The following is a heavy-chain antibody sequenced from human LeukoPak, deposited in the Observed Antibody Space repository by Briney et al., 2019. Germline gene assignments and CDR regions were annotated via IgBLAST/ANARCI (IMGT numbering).Heavy chain of an antibody. D-gene: IGHD3-16*01. J-gene: IGHJ4*02. V-gene: IGHV4-61*08. Sequence: SETLSLTCTVSGDSVSSGVSYWSWVRQPPGKGLEWIGYIHYSGVTDYNPSLKSRVTMSVDTSKNQFSLKLSSVTAADTAVYYCAREYDGYFDFWGQGTLDTVSS. CDR2: IHYSGVT. CDR1: GDSVSSGVSY. CDR3: AREYDGYFDF.